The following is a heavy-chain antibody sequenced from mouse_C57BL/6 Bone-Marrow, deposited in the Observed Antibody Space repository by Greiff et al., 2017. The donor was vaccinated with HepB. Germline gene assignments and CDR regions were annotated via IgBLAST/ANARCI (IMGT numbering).Heavy chain of an antibody. J-gene: IGHJ1*03. CDR3: TRPRYYGSSDWYFDV. CDR2: IYPGNSDT. V-gene: IGHV1-5*01. D-gene: IGHD1-1*01. CDR1: GYTFTSYW. Sequence: EVQLQQSGPVLARPGASVKMSCKTSGYTFTSYWMHWVKQRPGQGLEWIGAIYPGNSDTSYNQKFKGKAKLTAVTSASTAYMELSSLTNEDSAVYYCTRPRYYGSSDWYFDVWGTGTTVTVSS.